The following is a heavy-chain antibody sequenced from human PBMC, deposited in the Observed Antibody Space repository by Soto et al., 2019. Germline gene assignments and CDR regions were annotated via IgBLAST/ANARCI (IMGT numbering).Heavy chain of an antibody. V-gene: IGHV3-11*06. Sequence: GGSLRLSCAASGFTFRDYYMSWIRQAPGKGLGWVSYISSTGSYAKYADSVKGRFTISRDNAKNSLYLQMNSLRAEDTAVYYCARDSSITPRPLDYWGQGTPVTVSS. CDR1: GFTFRDYY. D-gene: IGHD6-6*01. J-gene: IGHJ4*02. CDR3: ARDSSITPRPLDY. CDR2: ISSTGSYA.